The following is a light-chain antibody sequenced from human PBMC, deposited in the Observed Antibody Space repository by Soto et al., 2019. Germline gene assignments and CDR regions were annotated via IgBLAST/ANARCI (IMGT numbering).Light chain of an antibody. CDR2: WAS. Sequence: VLTQSPSSLAVSLGERATVNCRSSQSVLDNSTNKSYLAWYQKKPGYPPKLLVHWASVREAGVPDRFSGGGSGTDFTLTISSLQAEDVAVYYCHQYYTTPQTFGQGTQLEIK. J-gene: IGKJ2*01. V-gene: IGKV4-1*01. CDR1: QSVLDNSTNKSY. CDR3: HQYYTTPQT.